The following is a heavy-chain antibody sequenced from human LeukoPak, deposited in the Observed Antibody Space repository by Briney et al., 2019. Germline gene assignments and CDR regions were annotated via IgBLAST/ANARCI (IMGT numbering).Heavy chain of an antibody. CDR2: ISWDGGST. D-gene: IGHD4-23*01. CDR3: VTHEVTVITRSTFDN. J-gene: IGHJ4*02. CDR1: GFTFDDYT. V-gene: IGHV3-43*01. Sequence: GGSLRLSCAASGFTFDDYTMNWVRQAPGKGLEWVSLISWDGGSTYYADSVKGRFTILRDNAKNSVYLQMNSLRAEDTAVYYCVTHEVTVITRSTFDNWGQGTLVTVSS.